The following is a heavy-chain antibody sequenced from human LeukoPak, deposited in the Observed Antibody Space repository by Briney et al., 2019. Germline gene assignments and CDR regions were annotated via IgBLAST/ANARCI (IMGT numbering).Heavy chain of an antibody. D-gene: IGHD3-10*01. J-gene: IGHJ4*02. Sequence: PSETLSLTCTVSGGSISSYYWNWIRQPAGKGLEWIGRIYTTGSTNYNPSLKSRVIMSVDTSKNQFSLKLSSVTAADTAVYYCARGNSGSGSYYRWGQGTLVTVSS. V-gene: IGHV4-4*07. CDR2: IYTTGST. CDR1: GGSISSYY. CDR3: ARGNSGSGSYYR.